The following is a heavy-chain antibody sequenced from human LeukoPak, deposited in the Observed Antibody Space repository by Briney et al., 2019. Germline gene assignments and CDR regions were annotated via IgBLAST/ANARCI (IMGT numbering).Heavy chain of an antibody. D-gene: IGHD3-22*01. V-gene: IGHV4-59*01. CDR1: GGSISSYY. CDR3: ARAQWSYYDSSGLYFDY. CDR2: IYYTGST. J-gene: IGHJ4*02. Sequence: SETLFLTCTVSGGSISSYYWSWIRQPPGKGLEWIGYIYYTGSTNYNPSLKSRVTISVDTSKNQFSLKLSSVTAADTAVYYCARAQWSYYDSSGLYFDYWGQGTLVTVSS.